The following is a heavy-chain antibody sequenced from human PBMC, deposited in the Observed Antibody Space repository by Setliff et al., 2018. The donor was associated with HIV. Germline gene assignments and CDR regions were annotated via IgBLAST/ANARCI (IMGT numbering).Heavy chain of an antibody. J-gene: IGHJ6*03. CDR3: ARGVNPTYYDFWSGNYMRKYYYHYMDV. D-gene: IGHD3-3*01. V-gene: IGHV4-34*01. Sequence: SETLSLTCAVYGRSLSGYYWSWIRQPPGKGLEWIGEINQSGSTNYNPSLKSRVTISVDTSKNQFSLKLSSVTAADTAVYYCARGVNPTYYDFWSGNYMRKYYYHYMDVWGKGTTVTVSS. CDR1: GRSLSGYY. CDR2: INQSGST.